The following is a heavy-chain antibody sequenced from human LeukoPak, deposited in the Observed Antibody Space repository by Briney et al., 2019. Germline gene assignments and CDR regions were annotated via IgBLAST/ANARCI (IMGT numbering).Heavy chain of an antibody. CDR2: FSGSGCST. D-gene: IGHD3-22*01. Sequence: GGSLRLSCAASGFTFSSYAMSWLRQAPGKGLEWVSAFSGSGCSTYYADSVKGRFTISRDNSKNTLYLQMNSLRAEDTAVYYCAKDKLRSSGYYIDYWGQGTLVTVSS. V-gene: IGHV3-23*01. J-gene: IGHJ4*02. CDR1: GFTFSSYA. CDR3: AKDKLRSSGYYIDY.